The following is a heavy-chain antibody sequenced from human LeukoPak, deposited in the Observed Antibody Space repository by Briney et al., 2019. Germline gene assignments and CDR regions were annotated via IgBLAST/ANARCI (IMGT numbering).Heavy chain of an antibody. CDR1: GGSISSSTYY. V-gene: IGHV4-39*07. J-gene: IGHJ5*02. D-gene: IGHD2-2*01. CDR2: IYYSGST. CDR3: ARVECSTSCPNWFDP. Sequence: SETLSLTCTVSGGSISSSTYYLGWIRQPPGKGLEWIGSIYYSGSTYYNPSLKSRVTISVDRSKNQFSLKLSSVTAADTAVYYCARVECSTSCPNWFDPWGQGTLVTVSS.